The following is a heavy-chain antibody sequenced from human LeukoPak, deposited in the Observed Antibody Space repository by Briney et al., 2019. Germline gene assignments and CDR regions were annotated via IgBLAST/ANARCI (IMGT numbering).Heavy chain of an antibody. Sequence: ASVKVSCKTSGYTFTDYYIHWVRQAPGQRLEWMGRINPGNGGTNYAQSFQGRVTMTRDTSITTVFMELSRLESDDTAVYFCARLRGSPDYWGQGTLVTVSS. J-gene: IGHJ4*02. D-gene: IGHD3-10*01. CDR1: GYTFTDYY. V-gene: IGHV1-2*06. CDR3: ARLRGSPDY. CDR2: INPGNGGT.